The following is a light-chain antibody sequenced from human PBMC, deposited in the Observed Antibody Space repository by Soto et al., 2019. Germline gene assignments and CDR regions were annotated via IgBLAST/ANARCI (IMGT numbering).Light chain of an antibody. V-gene: IGLV2-14*03. CDR3: SSYTSSGTVV. Sequence: QSALTQPASVSGSPGQSITISCTGTSSDVGGYNYVSWYQHHPGKAPKLMIYDVTNRPSGVSNRFSGSKSGNTASLTISGLQAEDESDYSCSSYTSSGTVVFGGGTKLTVL. J-gene: IGLJ2*01. CDR2: DVT. CDR1: SSDVGGYNY.